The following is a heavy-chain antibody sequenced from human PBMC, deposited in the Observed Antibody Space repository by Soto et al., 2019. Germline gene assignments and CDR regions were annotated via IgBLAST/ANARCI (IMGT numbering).Heavy chain of an antibody. J-gene: IGHJ5*02. CDR2: IGAENGDT. CDR1: GYTFSTYG. Sequence: QVQLVQSGAEVKKPGASVKVYCKASGYTFSTYGFSWVRLAPGQGLEWMGWIGAENGDTNYAQNFQGRVTMTTDTSTTTSYMELRSLTSDDTAVYFCARDWKGAEGFEPCGQGTLVTVSS. CDR3: ARDWKGAEGFEP. V-gene: IGHV1-18*01. D-gene: IGHD1-1*01.